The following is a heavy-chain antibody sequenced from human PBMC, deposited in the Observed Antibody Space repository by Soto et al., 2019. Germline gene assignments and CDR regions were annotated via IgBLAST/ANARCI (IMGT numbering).Heavy chain of an antibody. V-gene: IGHV4-39*07. D-gene: IGHD3-22*01. Sequence: SETLSLTCTVSGGSISSSSFYWDWIRQPPGKGLEWIGSIYYSGSTYYNPSVKGRVTISVDTSKNQFSLKMSSVTAADTAVYYCARDSSGYYWFDPWGQGTLVTVSS. J-gene: IGHJ5*02. CDR3: ARDSSGYYWFDP. CDR1: GGSISSSSFY. CDR2: IYYSGST.